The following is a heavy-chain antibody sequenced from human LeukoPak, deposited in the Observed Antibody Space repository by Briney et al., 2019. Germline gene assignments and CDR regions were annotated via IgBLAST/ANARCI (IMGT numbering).Heavy chain of an antibody. V-gene: IGHV1-3*03. CDR2: INAGNGNT. J-gene: IGHJ3*02. CDR3: ARGRGAARPRDAFDI. D-gene: IGHD6-6*01. Sequence: ASVKVSCKASGYTFTTHTIHWVRQAPGQRLEWMGWINAGNGNTKYSQEFQDRVTITRNTSISTAYMELSSLRSEDTAVYYCARGRGAARPRDAFDIWGQGTMVTVSS. CDR1: GYTFTTHT.